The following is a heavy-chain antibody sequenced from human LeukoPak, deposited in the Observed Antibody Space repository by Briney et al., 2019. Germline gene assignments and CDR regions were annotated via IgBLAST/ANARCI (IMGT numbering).Heavy chain of an antibody. CDR3: ARHPDGGYYDY. V-gene: IGHV3-64*01. Sequence: GGSLRLSCAASGFTFRSYAMHWVRQAPGKGLEYVSAISSNGGSTYYANSEKGRFTISRDNSKNTLYLQMGSLRAEDMAVYYCARHPDGGYYDYWGQGTLVTVSS. CDR2: ISSNGGST. CDR1: GFTFRSYA. J-gene: IGHJ4*02. D-gene: IGHD3-22*01.